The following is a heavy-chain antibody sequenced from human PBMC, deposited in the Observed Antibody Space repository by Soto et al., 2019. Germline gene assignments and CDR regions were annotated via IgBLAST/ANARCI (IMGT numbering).Heavy chain of an antibody. V-gene: IGHV1-18*01. CDR1: GYTLSNYG. Sequence: QAQLVQSGAEMKKPGASMKVSCKASGYTLSNYGISWVRQAPGQGLEWMGWSSTYNGNTKYAKKFQGRVTMTTDTSTSTAYMELRSLRSDDTAVYYCVRDHHDFSSDYHYYHMDVWGKGTTVTVSS. CDR2: SSTYNGNT. J-gene: IGHJ6*03. CDR3: VRDHHDFSSDYHYYHMDV. D-gene: IGHD3-3*01.